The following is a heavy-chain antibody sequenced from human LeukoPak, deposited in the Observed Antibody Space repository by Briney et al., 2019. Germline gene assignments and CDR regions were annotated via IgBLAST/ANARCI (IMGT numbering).Heavy chain of an antibody. V-gene: IGHV4-30-2*01. D-gene: IGHD3-3*01. CDR1: GGSISSGGYY. CDR2: IYHSGST. CDR3: ARKCRSDRLLDY. J-gene: IGHJ4*02. Sequence: SQTLSLTCTVSGGSISSGGYYWSWIRQPPGKGLEWIGYIYHSGSTYYNPSLKSRVTISVDRSKNQFSLKLSSVTAADTAVYYCARKCRSDRLLDYWGQGTLVTVSS.